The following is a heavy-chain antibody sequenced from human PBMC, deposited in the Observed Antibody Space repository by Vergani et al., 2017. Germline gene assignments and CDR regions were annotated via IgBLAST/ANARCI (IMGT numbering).Heavy chain of an antibody. Sequence: QVQVVQSGAEVKKSGASVKVSCKTSGYTFSNYYMHWVRHAPGQGLEWMGIINPSGGHTNYAQKFQGRVTMNRDTSTSTVYMELSSLRSEDTAIYYCARGDYGILTGYRYWGQGTLVTVS. CDR3: ARGDYGILTGYRY. D-gene: IGHD3-9*01. V-gene: IGHV1-46*03. CDR1: GYTFSNYY. J-gene: IGHJ4*02. CDR2: INPSGGHT.